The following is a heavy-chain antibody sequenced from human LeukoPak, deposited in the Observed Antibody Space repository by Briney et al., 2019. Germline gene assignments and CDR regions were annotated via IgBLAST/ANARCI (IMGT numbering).Heavy chain of an antibody. V-gene: IGHV4-34*01. J-gene: IGHJ5*02. Sequence: GSLRLSCAASGFTFSNAWMNWVRQPPGKGLEWIGEINHSGSTNYNPSLKSRVTISVDTSKNQFSLKLSSVTAADTAVYYCARRRGGYSYGSRWFDPWGQGTLVTVSS. CDR2: INHSGST. CDR3: ARRRGGYSYGSRWFDP. CDR1: GFTFSNAW. D-gene: IGHD5-18*01.